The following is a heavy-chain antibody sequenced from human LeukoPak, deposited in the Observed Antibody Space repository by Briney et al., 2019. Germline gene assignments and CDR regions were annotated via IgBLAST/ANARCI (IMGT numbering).Heavy chain of an antibody. J-gene: IGHJ4*02. V-gene: IGHV3-11*05. CDR1: GFTFSDYY. CDR2: ISSSSYT. D-gene: IGHD5-12*01. Sequence: PGGSLRLSCAASGFTFSDYYMSWIRQAPGQGLEWVSYISSSSYTDYADSVKGRFTISRDNAKNSLNLQMNSLRAEDTAVYYCARDSGYSGYSDYWGQGTLVTVSS. CDR3: ARDSGYSGYSDY.